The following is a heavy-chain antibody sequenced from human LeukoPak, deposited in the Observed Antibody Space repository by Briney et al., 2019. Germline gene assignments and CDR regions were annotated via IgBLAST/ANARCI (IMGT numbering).Heavy chain of an antibody. J-gene: IGHJ6*03. D-gene: IGHD1-26*01. CDR3: AGTSPPLGYYYYYMDV. CDR2: IKQDGSEK. Sequence: GGSLGLSCAASGFTFSSYWMSWVRQAPGKGLEWVANIKQDGSEKYYVDSVKGRFTISRDNAKNSLYLQMNSLRAEDTAVYYCAGTSPPLGYYYYYMDVWGKGTTVTVSS. V-gene: IGHV3-7*01. CDR1: GFTFSSYW.